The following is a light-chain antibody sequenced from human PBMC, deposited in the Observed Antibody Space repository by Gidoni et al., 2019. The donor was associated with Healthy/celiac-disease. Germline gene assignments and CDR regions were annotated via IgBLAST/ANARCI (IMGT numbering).Light chain of an antibody. CDR1: QSVSSSY. J-gene: IGKJ1*01. CDR3: QQYGSSPWT. CDR2: GAS. Sequence: EVVLTYSAGTLSLSPGERATLSCRASQSVSSSYLAWYQQKPGQAPRLLIYGASSRATGIPDRFSGSGSGTDFTLTISRLEPEDFAVYYCQQYGSSPWTFGQGTKVEIK. V-gene: IGKV3-20*01.